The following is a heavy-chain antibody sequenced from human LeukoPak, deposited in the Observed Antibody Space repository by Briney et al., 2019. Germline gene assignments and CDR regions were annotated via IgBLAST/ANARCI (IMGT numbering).Heavy chain of an antibody. V-gene: IGHV3-48*04. CDR1: GTTFDRYS. D-gene: IGHD5-12*01. CDR2: ISSGSNTR. CDR3: ARERYLPSGGYYYMDV. J-gene: IGHJ6*03. Sequence: PGGSLRLSCVAYGTTFDRYSMDWVRQASGKGLEWVSYISSGSNTRLYAESVKGRFTISRDNSNDSLFLQMNSLRAEDSAVYYCARERYLPSGGYYYMDVWGKGTTVTVSS.